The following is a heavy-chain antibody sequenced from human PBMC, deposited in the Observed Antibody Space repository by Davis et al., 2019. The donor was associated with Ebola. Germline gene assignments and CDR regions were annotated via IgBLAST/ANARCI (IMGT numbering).Heavy chain of an antibody. D-gene: IGHD3-3*01. CDR1: GGSLSGYF. Sequence: SETLSLTCAVSGGSLSGYFWNWIRQTPGKGPEWIGEVNYLGSAKYNPSLKRRVSISVDTSKTQLSLRMTSVTAADTAVYYCARLLLEGYEMWRGYCFDLWGQGTLVTVSS. CDR3: ARLLLEGYEMWRGYCFDL. CDR2: VNYLGSA. V-gene: IGHV4-34*01. J-gene: IGHJ5*02.